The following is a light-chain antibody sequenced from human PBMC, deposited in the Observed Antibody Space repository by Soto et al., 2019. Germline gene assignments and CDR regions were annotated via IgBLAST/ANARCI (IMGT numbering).Light chain of an antibody. Sequence: ERVMTQSPATLSVSPGERATLSCRASQSVSSNLAWYRQKPGQAPRLLIYGASTRATGIPARFSGSGAGTECTLTISSLQSEDFEVDYCQQYGSSPITFGQGTRLEIK. V-gene: IGKV3-15*01. J-gene: IGKJ5*01. CDR2: GAS. CDR1: QSVSSN. CDR3: QQYGSSPIT.